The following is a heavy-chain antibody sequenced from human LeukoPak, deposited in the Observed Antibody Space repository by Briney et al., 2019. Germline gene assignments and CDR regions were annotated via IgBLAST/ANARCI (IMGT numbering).Heavy chain of an antibody. V-gene: IGHV3-11*01. CDR2: ISSVGSTI. D-gene: IGHD5-24*01. CDR3: ARAQLTYYYYYIVV. J-gene: IGHJ6*03. Sequence: PGGSLRLYCAASGFTFSDNYMSWIGQGPGKGLEWVSCISSVGSTIYYADSVKGRFTISRDNAKSSLSLQMNSLRAEDTAVYYCARAQLTYYYYYIVVWREGTTVTVSS. CDR1: GFTFSDNY.